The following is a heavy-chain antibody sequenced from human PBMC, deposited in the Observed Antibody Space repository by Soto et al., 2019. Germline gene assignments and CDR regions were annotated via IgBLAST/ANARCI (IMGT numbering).Heavy chain of an antibody. CDR3: ARGRGDTAMAWYY. Sequence: TLSLTCAVSGDTISTGGYSWAWIRQPPGKALEWIGHTYHSGSTYYNPSLKSRVTISVDTSKNQFSLKLSSVTAADTAVYYCARGRGDTAMAWYYWGQGTLVTVSS. CDR2: TYHSGST. V-gene: IGHV4-30-2*02. J-gene: IGHJ4*02. CDR1: GDTISTGGYS. D-gene: IGHD5-18*01.